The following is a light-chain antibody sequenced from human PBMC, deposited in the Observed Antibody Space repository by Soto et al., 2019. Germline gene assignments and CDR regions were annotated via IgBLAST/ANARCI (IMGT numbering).Light chain of an antibody. CDR1: TSNIGSNT. J-gene: IGLJ1*01. V-gene: IGLV1-44*01. Sequence: QSALTQPPSASGTPGQGVPISCSGITSNIGSNTVNWYQQLPGTAPKLLIYNNNQRPSGVPDRFSGSKSGTSASLAIGGLQSEDEADYYCAAWDDSLNGYVSGTGTKVTVL. CDR2: NNN. CDR3: AAWDDSLNGYV.